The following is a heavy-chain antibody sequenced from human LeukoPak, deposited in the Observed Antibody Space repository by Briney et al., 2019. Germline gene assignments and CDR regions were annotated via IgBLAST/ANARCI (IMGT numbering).Heavy chain of an antibody. D-gene: IGHD3-22*01. J-gene: IGHJ4*02. CDR1: GFTFSSYW. CDR3: ARRINYYDSSGYYYVRYFDS. V-gene: IGHV3-74*01. Sequence: GWSLRLSCAASGFTFSSYWMYWVRQAPGKGPVWVARINTDGSSLNYADSVKGRFTISRDNAKNTLYLQMNSLGAEDTAVYYCARRINYYDSSGYYYVRYFDSWGQGTLVAVSS. CDR2: INTDGSSL.